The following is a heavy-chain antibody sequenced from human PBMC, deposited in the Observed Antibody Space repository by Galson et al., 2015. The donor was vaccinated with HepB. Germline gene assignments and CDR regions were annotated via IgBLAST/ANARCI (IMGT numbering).Heavy chain of an antibody. CDR2: IKQDGSEK. V-gene: IGHV3-7*03. CDR1: GFTFNSYW. CDR3: ARDYAMYYYDSSGYYGANWYFDL. D-gene: IGHD3-22*01. J-gene: IGHJ2*01. Sequence: SLRLSCAASGFTFNSYWMRWVRQAPGKGLEWVANIKQDGSEKYYVDSVKGRFTISRDNSKNSLYLQMNGLRAEDTAVYYCARDYAMYYYDSSGYYGANWYFDLWGHGTLVTVSS.